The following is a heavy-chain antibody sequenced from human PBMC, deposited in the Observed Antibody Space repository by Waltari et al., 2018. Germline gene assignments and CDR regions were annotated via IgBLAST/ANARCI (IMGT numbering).Heavy chain of an antibody. D-gene: IGHD2-2*01. CDR2: ISGRGGST. J-gene: IGHJ4*02. V-gene: IGHV3-23*01. CDR3: AKDFEYQLLSRSFDFVDY. Sequence: EVQLLESGGGLVQHGGSLRLSCAASGFTFSSYALSWVRPAPGKGLEWVSAISGRGGSTYDEDSVQGRFTISRANSKNALLLQMNCLRAEDTAVYYCAKDFEYQLLSRSFDFVDYWGQGTLVTVSS. CDR1: GFTFSSYA.